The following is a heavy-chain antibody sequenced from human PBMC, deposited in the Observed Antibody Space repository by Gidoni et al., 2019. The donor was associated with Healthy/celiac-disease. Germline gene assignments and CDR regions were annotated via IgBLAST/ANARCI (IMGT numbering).Heavy chain of an antibody. CDR3: AREGGGFDY. Sequence: EVQLVESGGGLVKPGGSLSLSCAASGFTFSSYSMTWVRQAPGKGLEWVSAISSSSSYIYYAESVKGRFTISRDNAKNSLYLQMNSLRAEDTAVYYCAREGGGFDYWGQGTLVTVSS. CDR2: ISSSSSYI. J-gene: IGHJ4*02. CDR1: GFTFSSYS. V-gene: IGHV3-21*01.